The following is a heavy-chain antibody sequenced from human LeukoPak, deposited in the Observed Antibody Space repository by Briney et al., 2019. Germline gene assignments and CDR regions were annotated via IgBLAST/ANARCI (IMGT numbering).Heavy chain of an antibody. CDR1: GYTLTSYD. J-gene: IGHJ4*02. D-gene: IGHD3-3*01. CDR2: MNPNSGNT. V-gene: IGHV1-8*03. Sequence: ASVKVSCKASGYTLTSYDIDWVRQATGQGLEWMGWMNPNSGNTGYAQKFQGRVTITRNTSISTAYMELSSLRSEDTAVYYCALARRLLHHDFWTLLKIYYFDYWRQGTMVTVSS. CDR3: ALARRLLHHDFWTLLKIYYFDY.